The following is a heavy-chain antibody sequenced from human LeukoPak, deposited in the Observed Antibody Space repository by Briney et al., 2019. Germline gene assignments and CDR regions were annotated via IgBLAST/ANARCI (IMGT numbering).Heavy chain of an antibody. V-gene: IGHV3-23*01. J-gene: IGHJ3*01. Sequence: RGSLILSWLASRFTLSSYGMSCVSQAQGKGLEWVSEISASGRNSYHANSGEGRLTISRNKPKNTPYGQMNRLRADDPGVTYRAKRSGSYNLDAFDVWGQGTMVTVSS. D-gene: IGHD1-26*01. CDR3: AKRSGSYNLDAFDV. CDR1: RFTLSSYG. CDR2: ISASGRNS.